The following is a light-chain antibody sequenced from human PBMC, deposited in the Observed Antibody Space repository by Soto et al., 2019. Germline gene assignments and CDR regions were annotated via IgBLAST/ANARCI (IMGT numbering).Light chain of an antibody. CDR3: SSYTSSSTLVV. J-gene: IGLJ2*01. Sequence: QSVLTQPASVSGSPGQSITISCTGTSSDVGGYNYVSWYQQHPGKAPKLMIYDVSNRPSGVSNRFSGCKSGNTASLTISGLQAEDEADYYCSSYTSSSTLVVFGGGSQLTVL. CDR2: DVS. V-gene: IGLV2-14*01. CDR1: SSDVGGYNY.